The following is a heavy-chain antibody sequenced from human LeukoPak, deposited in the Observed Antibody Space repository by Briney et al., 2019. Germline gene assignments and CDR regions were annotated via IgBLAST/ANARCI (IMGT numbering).Heavy chain of an antibody. CDR1: GFTFSSYS. CDR2: ISSSSSTI. CDR3: ARDRFRTVSNSRALGY. D-gene: IGHD4-17*01. V-gene: IGHV3-48*04. J-gene: IGHJ4*02. Sequence: GGSLRLSCAASGFTFSSYSMNWVRQAPGKGLEWVSYISSSSSTIYYADSVKGRFTISRDNAKNSLYLQMNSLRAEDTAVYYCARDRFRTVSNSRALGYWGQGTLVTVSS.